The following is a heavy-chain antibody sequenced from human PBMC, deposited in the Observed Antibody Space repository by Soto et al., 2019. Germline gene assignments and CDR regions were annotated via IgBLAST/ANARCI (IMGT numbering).Heavy chain of an antibody. J-gene: IGHJ4*02. CDR2: INSRSAFI. Sequence: EVQLVESGGGLVKPGGSLRLSCAASGFTFSSYSMNWVRQAPGKGLEWVSSINSRSAFIYYADSVKGRFTISRDNAKNSLFLQMNSLRAEDTAVYFCARDHPYESSGYSHDNWGQGTLVTVSS. D-gene: IGHD3-22*01. CDR1: GFTFSSYS. V-gene: IGHV3-21*06. CDR3: ARDHPYESSGYSHDN.